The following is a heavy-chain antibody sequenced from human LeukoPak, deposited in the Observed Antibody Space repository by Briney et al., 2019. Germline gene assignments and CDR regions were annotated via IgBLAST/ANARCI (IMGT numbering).Heavy chain of an antibody. CDR2: INPSGGST. Sequence: ASVKVSCRASGYTFTSYYMHWVRQAPGQGLEWMGIINPSGGSTSYAQKFQGRVTMTRDMSTSTVYMELSSLRSEDTAVYYCARDSLYYGDYVGMYYYYYYMDVWGKGTTVTVSS. J-gene: IGHJ6*03. V-gene: IGHV1-46*01. CDR1: GYTFTSYY. CDR3: ARDSLYYGDYVGMYYYYYYMDV. D-gene: IGHD4-17*01.